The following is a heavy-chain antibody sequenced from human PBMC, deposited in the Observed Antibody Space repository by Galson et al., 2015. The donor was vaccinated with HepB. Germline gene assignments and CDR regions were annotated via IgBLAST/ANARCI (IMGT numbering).Heavy chain of an antibody. CDR3: ARTYYYDSSFYYSPFDP. J-gene: IGHJ5*02. Sequence: SLRLSCAASGFTFSSYSMNWIRQVPGKGLEWVSYINGGRTTIYYADSVKGRFTVSRDNTENSLYLQMNSLRAEDTAVYYCARTYYYDSSFYYSPFDPWGQGTLVTVSS. CDR1: GFTFSSYS. V-gene: IGHV3-48*04. CDR2: INGGRTTI. D-gene: IGHD3-22*01.